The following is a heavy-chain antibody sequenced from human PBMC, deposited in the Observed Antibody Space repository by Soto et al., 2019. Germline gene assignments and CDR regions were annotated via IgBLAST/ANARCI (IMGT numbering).Heavy chain of an antibody. D-gene: IGHD5-18*01. CDR2: ISGSGGST. CDR3: AKARAPWIQLWFSTTAYYYYGMDV. CDR1: GFTLSSYA. V-gene: IGHV3-23*01. Sequence: PGGSLRLSCAASGFTLSSYAMSWVRQAPGQGLEWVSAISGSGGSTYYADSVKGRFTISRDNSKNTLYLQMNSLRAEDTAVYYCAKARAPWIQLWFSTTAYYYYGMDVWGQGTTVTVSS. J-gene: IGHJ6*02.